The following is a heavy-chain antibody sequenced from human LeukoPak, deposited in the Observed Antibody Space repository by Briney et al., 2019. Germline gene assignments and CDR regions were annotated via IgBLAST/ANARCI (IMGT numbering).Heavy chain of an antibody. Sequence: ASVKVSCKVSGYTFTDYYMHWVQQAPGKGLEWMGLVDPEDGETIYAEKFQGGVTITADTSTDTAYMELSSLRSEDTAVYYCATGYSIVGATDAFDIWGQGTMVTVSS. V-gene: IGHV1-69-2*01. CDR1: GYTFTDYY. CDR3: ATGYSIVGATDAFDI. J-gene: IGHJ3*02. D-gene: IGHD1-26*01. CDR2: VDPEDGET.